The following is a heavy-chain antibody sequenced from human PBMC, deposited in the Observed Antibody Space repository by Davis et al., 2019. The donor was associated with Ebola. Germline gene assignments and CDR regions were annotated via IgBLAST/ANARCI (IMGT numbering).Heavy chain of an antibody. CDR1: GFTFSSYS. CDR2: ISSSSSTI. V-gene: IGHV3-48*04. CDR3: ARDQYSSSWGDYYYYYGMDV. Sequence: GGSLRLSCAASGFTFSSYSMNWVRQAPGKGLEWVSYISSSSSTIYYADSVKGRFTISRDNAKNSLYLQMNSLRSEDTAVYYCARDQYSSSWGDYYYYYGMDVWGQGTTVTVSS. D-gene: IGHD6-13*01. J-gene: IGHJ6*02.